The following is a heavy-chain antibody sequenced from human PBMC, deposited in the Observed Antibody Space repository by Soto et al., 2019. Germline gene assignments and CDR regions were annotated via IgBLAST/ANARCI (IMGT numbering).Heavy chain of an antibody. CDR2: ISIEKGDT. J-gene: IGHJ2*01. V-gene: IGHV1-18*01. D-gene: IGHD2-15*01. CDR1: SYTFDTFG. Sequence: QVQLVQSGAEVKKPEAFVKVACKASSYTFDTFGMSWVRQALGQGLEWMGWISIEKGDTNSAQKFQDRVTMTTDTSTSTAYMELRSLTSDDTAVYYCARCYCSVGICFTCWHFDLWGRGTLVTVSS. CDR3: ARCYCSVGICFTCWHFDL.